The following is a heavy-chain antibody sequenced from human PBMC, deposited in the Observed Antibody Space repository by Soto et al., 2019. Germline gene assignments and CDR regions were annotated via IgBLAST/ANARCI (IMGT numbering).Heavy chain of an antibody. D-gene: IGHD6-13*01. J-gene: IGHJ4*02. CDR2: IIPIFGTA. CDR1: GGTFSSYA. V-gene: IGHV1-69*13. Sequence: ASVKVSCKASGGTFSSYAISWVRQAPGQGLEWMGGIIPIFGTANYAQKFRGRVTITADESTSTAYMELSSLRSEDTAVYYCASLIAAAGTWKALDYWGQGTLVTVSS. CDR3: ASLIAAAGTWKALDY.